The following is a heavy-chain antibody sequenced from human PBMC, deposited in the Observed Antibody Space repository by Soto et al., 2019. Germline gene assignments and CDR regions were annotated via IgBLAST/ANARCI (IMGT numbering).Heavy chain of an antibody. Sequence: ASVKVSCKASGYTFTSYDINWVRQATGQGLEWMGWMNPNSGNTGYAQKFQGRVTMTRNTSISTAYMELSSLRSEDTAVYYCARGGFWSGHPPRYYYGMDVWGQGTTVTVSS. CDR2: MNPNSGNT. CDR1: GYTFTSYD. V-gene: IGHV1-8*01. D-gene: IGHD3-3*01. CDR3: ARGGFWSGHPPRYYYGMDV. J-gene: IGHJ6*02.